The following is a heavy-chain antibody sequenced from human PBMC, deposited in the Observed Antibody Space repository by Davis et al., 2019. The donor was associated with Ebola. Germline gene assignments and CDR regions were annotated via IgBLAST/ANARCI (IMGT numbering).Heavy chain of an antibody. D-gene: IGHD3-9*01. CDR3: ARDQVAYYDILTGEDGMDV. Sequence: GESLKISCAASGFTFSSYWMSWIRQAPGKGPEWVSSISSSASYKNYADSVKGRFTISRDNAKNSLYLQMNSLRADDTAVYYCARDQVAYYDILTGEDGMDVWGQGTTVTVSS. V-gene: IGHV3-11*06. CDR2: ISSSASYK. CDR1: GFTFSSYW. J-gene: IGHJ6*02.